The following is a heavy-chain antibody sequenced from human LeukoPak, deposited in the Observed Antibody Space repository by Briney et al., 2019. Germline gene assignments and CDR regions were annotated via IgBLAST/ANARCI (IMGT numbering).Heavy chain of an antibody. J-gene: IGHJ3*01. CDR1: GGSISSYY. CDR3: ARVQYYDGAGAFDV. Sequence: PSETLSLTCTVSGGSISSYYWSWIRQPPGKGLECIGYIYYSGSTNYNPSLKSRVTISVDTSKNQFSLKLSSVTAADTAVYYCARVQYYDGAGAFDVWGQGTMVTVSS. CDR2: IYYSGST. V-gene: IGHV4-59*01. D-gene: IGHD3-3*01.